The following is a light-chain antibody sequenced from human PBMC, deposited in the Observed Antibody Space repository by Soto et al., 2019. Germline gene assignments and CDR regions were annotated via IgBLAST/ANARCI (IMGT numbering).Light chain of an antibody. CDR1: SSDVGGYNY. CDR2: DVS. Sequence: QPASVSGSPGQSITISCTGTSSDVGGYNYVSWYQQHPGKAPKLMIYDVSNRPSGVSNRFSGSKSGNTASLTISGLQAEDEADYYCSSYTSSSTRVFGGGTKVTVL. J-gene: IGLJ2*01. CDR3: SSYTSSSTRV. V-gene: IGLV2-14*01.